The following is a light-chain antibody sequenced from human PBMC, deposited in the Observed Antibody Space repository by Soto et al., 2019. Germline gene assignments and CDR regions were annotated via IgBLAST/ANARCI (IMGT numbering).Light chain of an antibody. CDR2: LNSDGSH. CDR3: QTWGAGIVV. CDR1: SGHSSYS. Sequence: QPVLTQSPSASASLGASVKLTCTLSSGHSSYSIAWHQQQAEKGPRYLMKLNSDGSHNKGDGIPDRFSGSSSGTERYLTISRLQSEDEGGYYCQTWGAGIVVFGGGTKLTVL. J-gene: IGLJ2*01. V-gene: IGLV4-69*01.